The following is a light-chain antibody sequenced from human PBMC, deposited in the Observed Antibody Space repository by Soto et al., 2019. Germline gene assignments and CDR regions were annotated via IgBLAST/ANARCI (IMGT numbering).Light chain of an antibody. V-gene: IGLV2-14*01. CDR1: ISDVGAYNY. Sequence: QSVLTQPASLSGSPGQSITISCTGTISDVGAYNYVSWYQQHPGKAPKLMIYEVSNRPSGVSHRFSGSKSDNTASLTISGLQTDDEADYYCSSYTSSRTLVFGTGTKVTVL. J-gene: IGLJ1*01. CDR3: SSYTSSRTLV. CDR2: EVS.